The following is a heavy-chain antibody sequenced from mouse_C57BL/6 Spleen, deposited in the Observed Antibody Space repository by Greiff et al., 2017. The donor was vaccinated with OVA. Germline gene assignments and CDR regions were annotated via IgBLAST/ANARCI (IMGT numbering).Heavy chain of an antibody. CDR2: IYPGSGNT. CDR1: GYTFTDYY. V-gene: IGHV1-76*01. Sequence: VKLQESGAELVRPGASVKLSCKASGYTFTDYYINWVKQRPGQGLEWIARIYPGSGNTYYNEKFKGKATLTAEKSSSTAYMQLSSLTSEDSAVYFCARSLYYGSSFYYAMDYWGQGTSVTVSS. J-gene: IGHJ4*01. CDR3: ARSLYYGSSFYYAMDY. D-gene: IGHD1-1*01.